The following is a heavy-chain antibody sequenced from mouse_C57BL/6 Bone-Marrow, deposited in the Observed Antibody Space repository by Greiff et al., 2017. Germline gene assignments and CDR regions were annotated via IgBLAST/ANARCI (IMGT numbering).Heavy chain of an antibody. CDR3: AKNYYGSRFAY. D-gene: IGHD1-1*01. V-gene: IGHV1-4*01. Sequence: VQLKQSGAELARPGASVKMSCKASGYTFTSYTMHWVKQRPGPGLEWIGYINPSSGYTKYNQKFKDKATLTADKSSSTAYMQLSSLTSEDSAVYYCAKNYYGSRFAYWGQGTLVTVSA. J-gene: IGHJ3*01. CDR2: INPSSGYT. CDR1: GYTFTSYT.